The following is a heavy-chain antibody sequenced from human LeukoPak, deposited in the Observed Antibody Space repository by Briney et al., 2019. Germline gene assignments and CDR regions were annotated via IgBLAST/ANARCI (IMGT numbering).Heavy chain of an antibody. CDR2: IRYDGSNK. Sequence: GGSLRLSSAAYGFTFSSYGMHWDRQAPGKGLEWVAFIRYDGSNKYYADSVKGRFTISRDNSKNTLYLQMTRLRAADTAVSYCAKDSGGMAAFDIWGQGTMVTVSS. CDR3: AKDSGGMAAFDI. CDR1: GFTFSSYG. J-gene: IGHJ3*02. V-gene: IGHV3-30*02. D-gene: IGHD3-10*01.